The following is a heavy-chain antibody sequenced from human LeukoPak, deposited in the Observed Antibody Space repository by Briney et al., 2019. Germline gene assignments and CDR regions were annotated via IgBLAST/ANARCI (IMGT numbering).Heavy chain of an antibody. CDR1: GFTFTSYW. J-gene: IGHJ4*02. CDR3: ARGRIALL. V-gene: IGHV3-7*01. Sequence: GGSLGLSCAASGFTFTSYWMSWVRQAPGKGLEWVASVKEDGSEKYYVDSVKGRFTISRDNAKNSMSLQMNSLRAEDTAVYYCARGRIALLWGQGTLVTVSS. CDR2: VKEDGSEK. D-gene: IGHD2-15*01.